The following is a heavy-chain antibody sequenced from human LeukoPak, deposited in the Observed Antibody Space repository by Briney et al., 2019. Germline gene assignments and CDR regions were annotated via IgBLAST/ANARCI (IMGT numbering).Heavy chain of an antibody. D-gene: IGHD2-2*01. CDR1: GGSMNNYY. Sequence: PSETLSLTCTVSGGSMNNYYWNWIRQPPGKGLEWIGYSYYSGSTNYNPSLKSRVYISVDTSKNQFSLNLSSVTAADTAVYYCARLGSVAMPFDYWGQGTLVTVSS. CDR2: SYYSGST. CDR3: ARLGSVAMPFDY. V-gene: IGHV4-59*08. J-gene: IGHJ4*02.